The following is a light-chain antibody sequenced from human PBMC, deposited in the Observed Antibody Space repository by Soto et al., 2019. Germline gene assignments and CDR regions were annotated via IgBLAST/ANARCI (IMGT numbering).Light chain of an antibody. CDR1: QSLSSTD. CDR2: GAS. CDR3: QSYDGSPPNT. J-gene: IGKJ2*01. Sequence: EIVLTQSPGTLSLSPGERATLSCRASQSLSSTDLAWYQQTPGQAPRLLIYGASSRATGIPDRFSGSGSGTDFTLTISRLEPEDFAVYYCQSYDGSPPNTFGQGTKVEIK. V-gene: IGKV3-20*01.